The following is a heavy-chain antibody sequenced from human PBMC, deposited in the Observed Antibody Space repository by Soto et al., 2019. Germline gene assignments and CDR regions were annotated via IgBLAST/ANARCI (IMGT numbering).Heavy chain of an antibody. CDR3: AKRPTSTGFGDPFDI. D-gene: IGHD3-10*01. V-gene: IGHV3-23*01. CDR2: ISSSGGNT. CDR1: GFTFSTYA. J-gene: IGHJ3*02. Sequence: GGSLRLSCAASGFTFSTYAMSWVSQAPGKGLEWVSTISSSGGNTYYTDSVKGRFTISRDNSKNTLYLQMNSLRAEDTAIYYCAKRPTSTGFGDPFDIWGQGTMVTVSS.